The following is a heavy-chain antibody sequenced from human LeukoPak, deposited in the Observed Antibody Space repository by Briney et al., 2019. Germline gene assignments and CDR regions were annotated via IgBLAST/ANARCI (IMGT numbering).Heavy chain of an antibody. CDR2: FSYGGNT. CDR3: GRHLYCGIDCPYYYMDV. Sequence: PSETLSLTCTVSGGSMITDTFYWDWVRQPPGRGLEWFGSFSYGGNTYYTPSLQSRVTISADASRNQFSLILSSVTAADTAVYYCGRHLYCGIDCPYYYMDVWGKGTTVTVSS. V-gene: IGHV4-39*01. D-gene: IGHD2-21*02. CDR1: GGSMITDTFY. J-gene: IGHJ6*03.